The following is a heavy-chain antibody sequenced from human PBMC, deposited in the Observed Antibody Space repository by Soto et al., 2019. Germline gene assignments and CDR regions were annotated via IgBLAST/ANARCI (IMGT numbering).Heavy chain of an antibody. D-gene: IGHD3-3*01. CDR1: GGSSSGYY. J-gene: IGHJ6*02. Sequence: QVQLQQWGAGLLKPSDTLSLTCAVYGGSSSGYYWSWIRQPPGKGLGWIGEINHSGSTNYNRSLKGGVTLSVDASMNRFSLKLNSVTAADRAVYYCARDRGIAILGHGMDVWGQGTTVTVSS. CDR2: INHSGST. V-gene: IGHV4-34*01. CDR3: ARDRGIAILGHGMDV.